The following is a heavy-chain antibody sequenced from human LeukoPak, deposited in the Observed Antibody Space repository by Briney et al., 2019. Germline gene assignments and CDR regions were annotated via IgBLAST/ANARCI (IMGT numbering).Heavy chain of an antibody. V-gene: IGHV4-4*07. CDR1: GGSISSYY. J-gene: IGHJ6*03. Sequence: PSETLSLTCTVSGGSISSYYWSWLRQPAGKGLEWIGRIYTSGSTNYNPSLKSRVTISVDTSKNQFSLKLSSVTAADTAVYYCAAMTPDYYYYYMDVWGKGTTVTVSS. CDR2: IYTSGST. CDR3: AAMTPDYYYYYMDV. D-gene: IGHD4-11*01.